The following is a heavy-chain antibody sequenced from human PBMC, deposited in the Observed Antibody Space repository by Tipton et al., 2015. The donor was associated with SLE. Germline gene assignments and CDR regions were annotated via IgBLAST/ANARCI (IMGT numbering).Heavy chain of an antibody. CDR2: IYYSGST. CDR1: GGSISSYY. Sequence: LRLSCTVSGGSISSYYWSWIRQPPGKGLEWIGYIYYSGSTNCNPSLKSRVTISVDTSKNQFSLKLSSVTAADTAVYYCARDPGNDQDYWYFDLWGRGTLVTVSS. D-gene: IGHD3-10*01. V-gene: IGHV4-59*01. J-gene: IGHJ2*01. CDR3: ARDPGNDQDYWYFDL.